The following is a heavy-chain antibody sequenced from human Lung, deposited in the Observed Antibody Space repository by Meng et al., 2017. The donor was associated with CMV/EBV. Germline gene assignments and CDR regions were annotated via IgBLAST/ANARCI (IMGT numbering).Heavy chain of an antibody. Sequence: GGSLRLXCAASGFTFSDYSLNWVRQAPGKGLEWISYISFSGTTMYYADSVKGRFTISRDYAKNSLYLQMNSLRAEDTAVYYCARNWGYNDGTSYYWGMFDYWXQGTLVTVSS. CDR2: ISFSGTTM. D-gene: IGHD3-22*01. V-gene: IGHV3-48*04. J-gene: IGHJ4*02. CDR1: GFTFSDYS. CDR3: ARNWGYNDGTSYYWGMFDY.